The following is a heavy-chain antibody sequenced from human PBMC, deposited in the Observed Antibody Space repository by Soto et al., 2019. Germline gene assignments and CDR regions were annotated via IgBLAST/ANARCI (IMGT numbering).Heavy chain of an antibody. Sequence: GGSLRLSCSASGFTFSSYAMHWVRQAPGKGLEYVSAISSNGGSTYYADSVKGRFTISRDNSKNTLYLQMSSLRAEDTAVYYCATVGGYCSGGSCLSTYYYYYGMDVWGQGTTVTVSS. CDR3: ATVGGYCSGGSCLSTYYYYYGMDV. J-gene: IGHJ6*02. CDR1: GFTFSSYA. CDR2: ISSNGGST. D-gene: IGHD2-15*01. V-gene: IGHV3-64D*08.